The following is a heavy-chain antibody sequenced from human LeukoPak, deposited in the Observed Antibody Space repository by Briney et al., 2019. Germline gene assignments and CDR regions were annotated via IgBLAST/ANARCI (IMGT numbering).Heavy chain of an antibody. Sequence: SETLSLTCTVSGGSISNYYWTWIRQPPGKGLGWIGYIYTSGSTNYNPSLKSRVTISVDTSKNQFSLKLGSVTAADTAVYYCAGTPYCSSDNCDRFYNGNDAFDIWGQGTKVTVSS. CDR2: IYTSGST. V-gene: IGHV4-4*09. J-gene: IGHJ3*02. CDR3: AGTPYCSSDNCDRFYNGNDAFDI. D-gene: IGHD2-2*01. CDR1: GGSISNYY.